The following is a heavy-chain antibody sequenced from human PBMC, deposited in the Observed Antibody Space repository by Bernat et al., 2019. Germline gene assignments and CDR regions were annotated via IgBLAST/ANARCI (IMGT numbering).Heavy chain of an antibody. CDR1: GFTFSSYA. J-gene: IGHJ6*03. Sequence: EVQLLESGGGLVQPGGSLRLSCAASGFTFSSYAMSWVRQAPGKGLEWVSAISGSGGSTYYADSVKGRFTISRDNSKNTLYLQMNSLRAEDTAVYYCAREKSSSWYDEYYYYYYMDVWGKGTTVTVSS. CDR3: AREKSSSWYDEYYYYYYMDV. V-gene: IGHV3-23*01. D-gene: IGHD6-13*01. CDR2: ISGSGGST.